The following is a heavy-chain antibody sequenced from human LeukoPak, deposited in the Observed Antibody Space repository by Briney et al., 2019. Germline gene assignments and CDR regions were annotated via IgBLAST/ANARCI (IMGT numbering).Heavy chain of an antibody. CDR1: GFTFSSYA. J-gene: IGHJ4*02. V-gene: IGHV3-23*01. Sequence: GGSLRLSCAASGFTFSSYAMSWVRQAPGKGLEWVSAISGSGGSTYYADSVKGRFTISRDNSKNTLYLQMNSLRAEDTAVYYCAKDYAKGVLVGGGFDYWGQGTLVTVSS. D-gene: IGHD1-26*01. CDR2: ISGSGGST. CDR3: AKDYAKGVLVGGGFDY.